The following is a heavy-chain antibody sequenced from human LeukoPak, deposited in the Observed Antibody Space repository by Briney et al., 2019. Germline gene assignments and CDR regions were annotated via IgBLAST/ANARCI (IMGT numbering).Heavy chain of an antibody. J-gene: IGHJ6*02. CDR3: ARALTPLDIVVVPAASPGGMDV. D-gene: IGHD2-2*01. CDR1: GGSFSGYY. CDR2: INHSGST. V-gene: IGHV4-34*01. Sequence: SETLSLTCAVYGGSFSGYYGSWIRQPPGKGLEWIGEINHSGSTNYNPSLKSRVTISVDTSKNQFSLKLSSVTAADTAVYYCARALTPLDIVVVPAASPGGMDVWRQGTTVTVSS.